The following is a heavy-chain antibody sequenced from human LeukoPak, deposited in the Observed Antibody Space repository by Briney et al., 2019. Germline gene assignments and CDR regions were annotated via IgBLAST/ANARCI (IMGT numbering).Heavy chain of an antibody. V-gene: IGHV4-59*01. CDR2: IYYSGST. CDR3: AREYLGRDY. Sequence: MASETLSLTCTVSGGSISSYYWSWIRQPPGKGLEWTGYIYYSGSTNYNPSLKSRVTISVDTSKNQFSLKLSSVTAADTAVYYCAREYLGRDYWGQGTLVTVSS. J-gene: IGHJ4*02. D-gene: IGHD1-14*01. CDR1: GGSISSYY.